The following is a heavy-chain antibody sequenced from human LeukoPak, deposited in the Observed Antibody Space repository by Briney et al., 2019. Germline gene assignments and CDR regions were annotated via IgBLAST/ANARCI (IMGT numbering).Heavy chain of an antibody. Sequence: GASVKVSCKASGYTFTSYDINWVRQATGQGPEWMGWMNPSSGNTGYAQRFQGRVSMTRDTSTNTAYLELSSLRSEDTAVYYCATHTYYYSSGSFAYWGQGTLATVSS. CDR3: ATHTYYYSSGSFAY. CDR1: GYTFTSYD. J-gene: IGHJ4*02. V-gene: IGHV1-8*01. D-gene: IGHD3-10*01. CDR2: MNPSSGNT.